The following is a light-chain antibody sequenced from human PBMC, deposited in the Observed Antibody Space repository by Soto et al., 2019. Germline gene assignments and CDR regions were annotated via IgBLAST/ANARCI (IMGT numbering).Light chain of an antibody. J-gene: IGKJ2*01. CDR1: QSVSSSY. Sequence: EIVLTQSPGTLSLSPGERATLSCRASQSVSSSYLAWYQQKPGQAPRLLIYGASSRATVIPDRFSGSGSETDFTLTISRLETEDYAVYYCQQYGSSPLSTFGQGTKLEIK. V-gene: IGKV3-20*01. CDR2: GAS. CDR3: QQYGSSPLST.